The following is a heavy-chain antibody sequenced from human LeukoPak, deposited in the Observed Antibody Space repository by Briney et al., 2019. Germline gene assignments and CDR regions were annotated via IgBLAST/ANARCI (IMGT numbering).Heavy chain of an antibody. D-gene: IGHD3-9*01. CDR1: GFTFSSYA. CDR2: ISGSGGST. V-gene: IGHV3-23*01. CDR3: AKASGKDILTGYRYGMDV. Sequence: GGSLRLSCAASGFTFSSYAMSWVRQAPGKGLEWVSAISGSGGSTYYADSVKGRFTISRDNSKSTLYLQMNSLRAEDTAVYYCAKASGKDILTGYRYGMDVWGKGTTATASS. J-gene: IGHJ6*04.